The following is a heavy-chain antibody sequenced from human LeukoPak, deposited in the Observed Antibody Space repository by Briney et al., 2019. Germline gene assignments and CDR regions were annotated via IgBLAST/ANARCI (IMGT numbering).Heavy chain of an antibody. V-gene: IGHV3-48*01. J-gene: IGHJ4*02. D-gene: IGHD2-2*01. CDR2: ISSSSSTI. Sequence: GGSLRLSCAASGFTFSSHSMNWVRQAPGKGLEWVSYISSSSSTIYYADSVKGRFTISRDNSKNTLYLQMNSLRAEDTAVYYCARDEDIVVVPAAIGTRGYFDYWGQGTLVTVSS. CDR1: GFTFSSHS. CDR3: ARDEDIVVVPAAIGTRGYFDY.